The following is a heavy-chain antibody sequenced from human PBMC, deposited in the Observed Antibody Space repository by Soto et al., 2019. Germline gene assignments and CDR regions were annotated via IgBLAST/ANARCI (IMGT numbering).Heavy chain of an antibody. CDR3: ARAAYGLIALVYGMDV. CDR2: INPTGGST. Sequence: QMQLVQSGAEVKEPGASVKVSCKASGYTSTSYYLHWVRQAPGQGPEWMGVINPTGGSTSYAQNFQGRVAMTRDTSTSTVFMELSSLRSDDTAVYYCARAAYGLIALVYGMDVWGQGTSVTVSS. V-gene: IGHV1-46*01. D-gene: IGHD3-10*01. CDR1: GYTSTSYY. J-gene: IGHJ6*02.